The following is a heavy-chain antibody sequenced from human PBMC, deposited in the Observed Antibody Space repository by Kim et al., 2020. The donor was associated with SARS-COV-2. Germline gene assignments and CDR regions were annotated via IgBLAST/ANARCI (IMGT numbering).Heavy chain of an antibody. Sequence: YTESVKGRVTISRDNSKNTLYLRMSSVRAEDTAVYYCAKDGGSYGHIAVLKWGQGILFTVSS. CDR3: AKDGGSYGHIAVLK. J-gene: IGHJ4*02. D-gene: IGHD3-16*02. V-gene: IGHV3-33*06.